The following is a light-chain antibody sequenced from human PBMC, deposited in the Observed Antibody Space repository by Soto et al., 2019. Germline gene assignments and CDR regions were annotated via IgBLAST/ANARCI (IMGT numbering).Light chain of an antibody. J-gene: IGKJ1*01. Sequence: EIVMTQSPAXLSVSPGERATLSCRASQSVSSNLAWYQQKPGQAPRLLIYGASTRATGIPARFSGSGSGTEFTLTISSLQSEDFAVYYCQQYNNWSRWTFGQGTKVEIK. CDR2: GAS. V-gene: IGKV3-15*01. CDR3: QQYNNWSRWT. CDR1: QSVSSN.